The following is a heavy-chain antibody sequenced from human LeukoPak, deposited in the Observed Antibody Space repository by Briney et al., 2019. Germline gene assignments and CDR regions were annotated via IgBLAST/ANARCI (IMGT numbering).Heavy chain of an antibody. CDR2: IKWNGGST. Sequence: PGGSLTLSCAASGFTFDDYGMSWVRQAPGKGLEWVSGIKWNGGSTGYADSVKGRFTISRDNTKNSLYLQMNSLRAEDTALYYCARVAVDIVATTQYYYYYMDVWGKGTTVTVSS. CDR1: GFTFDDYG. V-gene: IGHV3-20*04. D-gene: IGHD5-12*01. CDR3: ARVAVDIVATTQYYYYYMDV. J-gene: IGHJ6*03.